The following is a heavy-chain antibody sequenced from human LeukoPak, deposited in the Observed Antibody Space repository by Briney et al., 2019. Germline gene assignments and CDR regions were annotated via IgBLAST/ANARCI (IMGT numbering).Heavy chain of an antibody. CDR3: VRQDGYYYDSSGYGEDVFDI. J-gene: IGHJ3*02. Sequence: GDSLKISCKASGYSFSSYWIAWLRQMPGKGLEWMGIIYPGNSDTRYSPSFQGQVTISVDKSISTAYLQWSSLKASETAMYYCVRQDGYYYDSSGYGEDVFDIWGQGTMVTVSS. CDR2: IYPGNSDT. CDR1: GYSFSSYW. D-gene: IGHD3-22*01. V-gene: IGHV5-51*01.